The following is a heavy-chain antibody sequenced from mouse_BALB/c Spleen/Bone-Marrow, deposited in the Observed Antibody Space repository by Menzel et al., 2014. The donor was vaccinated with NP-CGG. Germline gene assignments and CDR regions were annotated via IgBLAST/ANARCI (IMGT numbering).Heavy chain of an antibody. CDR3: ARNYGSSYFDN. CDR1: GFSLTSYG. Sequence: VKLVESGPGLVAPSQSLSITCTVSGFSLTSYGVNWVRQPPGKGLEWLGVIWAGGSTNYNSALMSRMSIRKDNSKSQVFLKMNSLQTDDTAMNYCARNYGSSYFDNWGQGTTLTVSS. CDR2: IWAGGST. V-gene: IGHV2-9*02. D-gene: IGHD1-1*01. J-gene: IGHJ2*01.